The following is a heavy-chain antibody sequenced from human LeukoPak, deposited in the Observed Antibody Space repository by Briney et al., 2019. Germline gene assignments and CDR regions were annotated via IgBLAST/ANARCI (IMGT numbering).Heavy chain of an antibody. Sequence: SETLSLTYTVSGGSISSSSYYWGWIRQPPGKGLEWIGSIYYSGSTYYNPSLKSRVTISVDTSKNQFSLKLSSVTAADTAVYYCARSGYSYGYREFDYWGQGTLVTVSS. V-gene: IGHV4-39*01. CDR1: GGSISSSSYY. J-gene: IGHJ4*02. CDR2: IYYSGST. D-gene: IGHD5-18*01. CDR3: ARSGYSYGYREFDY.